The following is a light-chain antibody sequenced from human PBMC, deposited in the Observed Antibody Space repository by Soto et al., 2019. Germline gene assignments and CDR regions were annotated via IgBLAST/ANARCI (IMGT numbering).Light chain of an antibody. V-gene: IGKV3-20*01. J-gene: IGKJ2*01. Sequence: EIVLMQSPDTLSLSPGERATLFCRASQSMKRRYLAWYQHKPGQPPRVLIYAASIRATGIPDRFSGSGSGTDFSLTISRLQPEDFAVYYCHQYDNTPQTFGQGTKVEIK. CDR2: AAS. CDR3: HQYDNTPQT. CDR1: QSMKRRY.